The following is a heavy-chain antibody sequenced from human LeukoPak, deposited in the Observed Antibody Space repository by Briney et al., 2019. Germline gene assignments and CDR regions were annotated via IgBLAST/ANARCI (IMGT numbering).Heavy chain of an antibody. Sequence: SETLSLTCTVSGDSITTYYWSWIRQPPGKGLEWIGEINHSGSTNYNPSLKSRVTISVDTSKNQFSLKLSSVTAADTAVYYCARGVRYYDFWSGYYRYFDYWGQGTLVTVSS. D-gene: IGHD3-3*01. J-gene: IGHJ4*02. V-gene: IGHV4-34*01. CDR2: INHSGST. CDR1: GDSITTYY. CDR3: ARGVRYYDFWSGYYRYFDY.